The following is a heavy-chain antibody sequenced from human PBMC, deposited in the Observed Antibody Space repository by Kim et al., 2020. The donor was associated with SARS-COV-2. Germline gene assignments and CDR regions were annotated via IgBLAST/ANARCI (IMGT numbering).Heavy chain of an antibody. CDR3: ARGIPAAPYYYYYYGMDV. V-gene: IGHV4-59*13. Sequence: SGTLSLTCTVSGFSISSYYLSWIRQPPGKGLEWIWYIYYSRSTNYNPSLKSRLTISVDTSTNQFSLQLISVPAADTAVYYCARGIPAAPYYYYYYGMDVWGQGTTVTVFS. CDR1: GFSISSYY. CDR2: IYYSRST. J-gene: IGHJ6*02. D-gene: IGHD2-2*01.